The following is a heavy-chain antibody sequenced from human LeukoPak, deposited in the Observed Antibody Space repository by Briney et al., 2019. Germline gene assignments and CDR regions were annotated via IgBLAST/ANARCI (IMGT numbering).Heavy chain of an antibody. CDR2: IYHSGYT. CDR1: GGSISSRKW. CDR3: ARYCSSTSCYNYFDY. J-gene: IGHJ4*02. V-gene: IGHV4-4*02. Sequence: KTSETLSLTCTVSGGSISSRKWWGWVRQPPGKGLEWIGEIYHSGYTNYNPSLKSRVTISVDTSKNQFSLKLSSVTAADTAVYYCARYCSSTSCYNYFDYWGQGTLVTVSS. D-gene: IGHD2-2*02.